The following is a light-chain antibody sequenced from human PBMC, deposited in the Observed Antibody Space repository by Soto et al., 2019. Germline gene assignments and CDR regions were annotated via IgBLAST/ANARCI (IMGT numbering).Light chain of an antibody. J-gene: IGLJ3*02. CDR2: DDT. CDR3: QVWESSNDHVV. CDR1: NIGSKS. V-gene: IGLV3-21*02. Sequence: SYELTQPPSVSLAPGQTATVACGGDNIGSKSVQWYQQKPGQAPVLVMYDDTVRPSGIPERFSGSNSGNTATLAISSVGAGDEADYYCQVWESSNDHVVFGGGTKLTVL.